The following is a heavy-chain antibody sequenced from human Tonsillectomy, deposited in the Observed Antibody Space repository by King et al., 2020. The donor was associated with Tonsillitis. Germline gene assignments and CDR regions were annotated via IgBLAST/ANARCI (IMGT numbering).Heavy chain of an antibody. CDR2: INHSGST. V-gene: IGHV4-34*01. J-gene: IGHJ5*02. Sequence: VQLQQWGAGLLKPSETLSLTCAVYGGSFSGYYWSWIRQPPGKGLEWIGEINHSGSTNYNPSLKSRVTVSVDTSKNQFSLKLSSVTAADTAVYYCAGGKDDGSGSYYTSDWFDPWGQGTLVTVSS. CDR3: AGGKDDGSGSYYTSDWFDP. CDR1: GGSFSGYY. D-gene: IGHD3-10*01.